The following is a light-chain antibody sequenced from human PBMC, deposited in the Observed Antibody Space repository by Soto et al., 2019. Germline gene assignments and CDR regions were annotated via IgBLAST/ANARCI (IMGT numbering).Light chain of an antibody. CDR1: QPISRW. CDR2: VAS. V-gene: IGKV1-5*01. CDR3: QQLNSYRLT. Sequence: DIQMTQSPSTLCASVGDRAIISCRASQPISRWLARNQQMPRKAPKVLIYVASTLQSGVPSRFSGSGSGTDFSLSINSLQPEDFATYYCQQLNSYRLTFGGGTKVDIK. J-gene: IGKJ4*01.